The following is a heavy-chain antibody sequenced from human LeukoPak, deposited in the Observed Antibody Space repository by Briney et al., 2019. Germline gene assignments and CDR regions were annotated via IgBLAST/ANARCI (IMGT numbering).Heavy chain of an antibody. V-gene: IGHV4-4*07. CDR3: ARDSVFWSGYRPYYYYYGMDV. CDR2: IYTSGST. J-gene: IGHJ6*02. CDR1: GGSISSYY. Sequence: PSETLSLTCTVSGGSISSYYWSWIRQPAGKGLEWIGRIYTSGSTNYNPSLKSRVTMSVDTSKNQFSLKLSSVTAADTAVYYCARDSVFWSGYRPYYYYYGMDVWGQGTTVTVSS. D-gene: IGHD3-3*01.